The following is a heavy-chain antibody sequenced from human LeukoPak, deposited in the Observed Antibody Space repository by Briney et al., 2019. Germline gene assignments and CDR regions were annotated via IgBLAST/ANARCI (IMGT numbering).Heavy chain of an antibody. CDR3: PRADWGSFDH. Sequence: PGGSLRLSCAASGFIFSIYWMSWVRQAPGKGLEWVAHIDPSGNKFYVDSVKGRLAISRDSAKNSVFLQMNNLRDEDTAVYYCPRADWGSFDHWGQGALVTVSS. J-gene: IGHJ4*02. D-gene: IGHD3-16*01. V-gene: IGHV3-7*01. CDR2: IDPSGNK. CDR1: GFIFSIYW.